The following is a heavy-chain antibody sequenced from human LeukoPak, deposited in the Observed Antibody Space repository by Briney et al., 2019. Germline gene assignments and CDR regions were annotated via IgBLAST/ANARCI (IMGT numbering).Heavy chain of an antibody. CDR3: ARQTRDGSGSRGYSFDF. CDR1: GYIFTNNW. J-gene: IGHJ4*02. CDR2: IYPGDSDT. V-gene: IGHV5-51*01. D-gene: IGHD3-10*01. Sequence: RGESLKISCKGSGYIFTNNWIGWVRQMPGKGLEWMGIIYPGDSDTRYSPSFEGQVTISVDKSISTAYLQWSSPKASDTAMYYCARQTRDGSGSRGYSFDFWGQGTLVTVSS.